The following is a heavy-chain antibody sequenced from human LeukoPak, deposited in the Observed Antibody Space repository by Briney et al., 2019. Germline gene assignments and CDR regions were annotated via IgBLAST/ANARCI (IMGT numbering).Heavy chain of an antibody. CDR3: TTGITIFGVVIIPPKRSYYFDY. CDR1: GFTFSNAW. J-gene: IGHJ4*02. Sequence: GGSLRLSCAASGFTFSNAWMSWVRQAPGKGLERVGRIKSKTDGGTTDYAAPVKGRFTISRDDSKNTLYLQMNSLKTEDTAVYYCTTGITIFGVVIIPPKRSYYFDYWGQGTLVTVSS. CDR2: IKSKTDGGTT. D-gene: IGHD3-3*01. V-gene: IGHV3-15*01.